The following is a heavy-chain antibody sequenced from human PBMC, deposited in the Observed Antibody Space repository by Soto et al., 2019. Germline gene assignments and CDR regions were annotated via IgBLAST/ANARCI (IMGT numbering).Heavy chain of an antibody. CDR2: IYYSGST. D-gene: IGHD2-15*01. CDR3: ARARGARYFDY. CDR1: GGSISTYY. Sequence: SETLSLTCTVSGGSISTYYWNWIRQPPGKGLEWIGCIYYSGSTYYNPSLKSRVTISVDTSKNQFSLKLSSVTAADTAVYYCARARGARYFDYWGQGTLVTVSS. J-gene: IGHJ4*02. V-gene: IGHV4-30-4*08.